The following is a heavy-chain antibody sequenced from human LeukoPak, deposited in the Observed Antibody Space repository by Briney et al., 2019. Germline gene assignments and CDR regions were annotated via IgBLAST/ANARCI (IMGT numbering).Heavy chain of an antibody. V-gene: IGHV1-2*02. J-gene: IGHJ4*02. CDR1: GYTFTGYY. D-gene: IGHD3-22*01. CDR3: ARDWTPKYYYDSSGYYPTFDY. CDR2: INPNSGGT. Sequence: GASVKVSCKASGYTFTGYYMHWVRQAPGQGLEWMGWINPNSGGTNYAQKFQGRVTMTRDTSISTAYMELSRLRSDDTAVYYCARDWTPKYYYDSSGYYPTFDYWGQGTLITVSS.